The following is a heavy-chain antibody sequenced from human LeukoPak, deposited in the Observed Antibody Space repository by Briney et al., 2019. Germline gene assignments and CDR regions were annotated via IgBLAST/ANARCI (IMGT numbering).Heavy chain of an antibody. Sequence: SETLSLTCTVSGGSISSYYWSWIRQPPGKGLEWIGYIYYSGSTNYNPSLKSRVTISVDTSKNQFSLKLSSVTAADTAVYYCARVDDILTPYDFDIWGQGTMVTVSS. CDR3: ARVDDILTPYDFDI. D-gene: IGHD3-9*01. V-gene: IGHV4-59*01. CDR1: GGSISSYY. J-gene: IGHJ3*02. CDR2: IYYSGST.